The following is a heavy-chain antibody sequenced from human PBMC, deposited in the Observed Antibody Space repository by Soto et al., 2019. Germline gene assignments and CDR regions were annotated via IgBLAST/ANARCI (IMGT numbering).Heavy chain of an antibody. CDR3: ARDRSSHPIVVVVAAPSDAFDI. CDR1: GFTFSSYS. V-gene: IGHV3-48*01. J-gene: IGHJ3*02. CDR2: ISSSSSTI. Sequence: GGSLRLSCAASGFTFSSYSMNWVRQAPGKGLEWVSYISSSSSTIYYADSVKGRFTISRDNAKNSLYLQMNSLRAEDTAVYYCARDRSSHPIVVVVAAPSDAFDIWGQGTMVTVSS. D-gene: IGHD2-15*01.